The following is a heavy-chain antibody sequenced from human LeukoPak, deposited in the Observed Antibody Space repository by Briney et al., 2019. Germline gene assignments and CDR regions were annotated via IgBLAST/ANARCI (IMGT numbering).Heavy chain of an antibody. V-gene: IGHV3-23*01. CDR1: GFTFSSYA. D-gene: IGHD4-17*01. J-gene: IGHJ4*02. CDR2: ISGSGGST. CDR3: AKTHGDYVLVFFDY. Sequence: GGSLRLSCAASGFTFSSYAMSWVRQAPGEGLEWVSAISGSGGSTYYADSVKGRFTISRDNSKNTLYLQMNSLRAEDTAVYYCAKTHGDYVLVFFDYWGQGTLVTVSS.